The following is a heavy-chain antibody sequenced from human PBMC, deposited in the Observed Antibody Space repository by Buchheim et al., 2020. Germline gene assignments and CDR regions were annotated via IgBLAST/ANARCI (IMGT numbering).Heavy chain of an antibody. CDR2: ISYDGSNK. D-gene: IGHD1-14*01. V-gene: IGHV3-30-3*01. Sequence: QVQLVESGGGVVQPGRSLRLSCAASGFTFSSYAMHWVRQAPGKGLEWVAVISYDGSNKYYADSVKGRFTISRDNSKNTLYLQMNSLRAEDTAVYYCARERVAGSESNYYYYGMDVWGQGTT. CDR3: ARERVAGSESNYYYYGMDV. CDR1: GFTFSSYA. J-gene: IGHJ6*02.